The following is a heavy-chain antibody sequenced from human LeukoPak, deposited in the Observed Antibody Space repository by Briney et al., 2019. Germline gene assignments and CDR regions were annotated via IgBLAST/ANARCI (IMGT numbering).Heavy chain of an antibody. V-gene: IGHV3-23*01. D-gene: IGHD6-13*01. Sequence: GGSLRLSCAASGFTFSSYAMSWVRQAPGKGLEWVSAISGSGGSTYYADSVKGRFTISRDNSRNTLYLQMNSLRAEDTAVYYCAKDQGYSSSWFDYWGQGTLVTVSS. CDR1: GFTFSSYA. CDR3: AKDQGYSSSWFDY. CDR2: ISGSGGST. J-gene: IGHJ4*02.